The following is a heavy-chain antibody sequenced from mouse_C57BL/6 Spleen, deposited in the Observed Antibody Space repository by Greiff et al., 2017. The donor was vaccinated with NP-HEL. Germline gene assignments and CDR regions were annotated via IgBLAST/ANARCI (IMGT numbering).Heavy chain of an antibody. J-gene: IGHJ4*01. V-gene: IGHV2-2*01. D-gene: IGHD1-1*01. Sequence: QVQLKQSGPGLVQPSQSLSITCTVSGFALTSSGVHWVRQSPGKGLEWLGVIWSGGGTDYNAAFISRLSISKDNSKSQVFFKMNSLQADDTAIYYCARNYYGSSIYAMDYWGQGTSVTVSS. CDR2: IWSGGGT. CDR1: GFALTSSG. CDR3: ARNYYGSSIYAMDY.